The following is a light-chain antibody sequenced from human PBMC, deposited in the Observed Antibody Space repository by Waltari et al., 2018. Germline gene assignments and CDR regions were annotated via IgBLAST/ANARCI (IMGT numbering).Light chain of an antibody. CDR1: KTIYMF. V-gene: IGKV1-39*01. CDR3: QESFSSPRT. CDR2: GAS. J-gene: IGKJ1*01. Sequence: DIQMTQSPSSLSASLVNRFTVTCRASKTIYMFLNWYQQRPGKAPNLLIYGASNLLSGVPARFSGSGSGTDFTLTISSLQPEDVATYYCQESFSSPRTFGPGTKVEI.